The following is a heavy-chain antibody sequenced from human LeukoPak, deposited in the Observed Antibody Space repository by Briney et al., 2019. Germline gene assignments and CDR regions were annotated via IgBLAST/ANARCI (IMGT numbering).Heavy chain of an antibody. CDR2: IRSKAYGGTT. V-gene: IGHV3-49*04. Sequence: GRSLRLSCTASGFTFGDYAMSWVRQAPGGGLEWVSFIRSKAYGGTTEYAASVKGRFTNSCDESKSIAYVQLNSLKTEDTDVYYCTRDAGNYGRADIADYWGQGTLVTVSS. CDR1: GFTFGDYA. CDR3: TRDAGNYGRADIADY. D-gene: IGHD2-15*01. J-gene: IGHJ4*02.